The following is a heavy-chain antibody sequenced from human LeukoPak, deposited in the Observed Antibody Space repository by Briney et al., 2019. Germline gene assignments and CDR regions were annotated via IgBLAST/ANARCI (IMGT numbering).Heavy chain of an antibody. D-gene: IGHD5-18*01. CDR2: IIPIFGTA. V-gene: IGHV1-69*06. CDR1: GYTFTSYY. Sequence: ASVKVSCKASGYTFTSYYMHWVRQAPGQGLEWMGGIIPIFGTANYAQKFQGRVTITADKSTSTAYMELSSLRSEDTAVYYCARGYSYGYGVDPWGQGTLVTVSS. CDR3: ARGYSYGYGVDP. J-gene: IGHJ5*02.